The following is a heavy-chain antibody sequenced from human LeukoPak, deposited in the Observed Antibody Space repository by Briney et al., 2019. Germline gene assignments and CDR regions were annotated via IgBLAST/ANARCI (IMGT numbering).Heavy chain of an antibody. CDR3: AAPRTYYYDSSGYFDY. CDR2: IIPIFGTA. Sequence: SVKVSCKASGGTFSSYAISWVRQAPGQGLEWMGGIIPIFGTANYAQKFQGRVTITADESTGTAYMELSSLRSEDTAVYYCAAPRTYYYDSSGYFDYWGQGTLVTVSS. D-gene: IGHD3-22*01. J-gene: IGHJ4*02. V-gene: IGHV1-69*13. CDR1: GGTFSSYA.